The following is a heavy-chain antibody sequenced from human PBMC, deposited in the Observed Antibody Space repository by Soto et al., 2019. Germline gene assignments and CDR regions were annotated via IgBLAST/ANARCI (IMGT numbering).Heavy chain of an antibody. Sequence: GGSLRLSCAAFGFTFSSYWMSWVRQAPGKGLEWVANIKQDGSEKYYVDSVKGRFTISRDNAKNSLYLQMNSLRAEDTAVYYCAREYDYVWGSYRYTGEPFDYWGQGTLVTVSS. CDR2: IKQDGSEK. CDR3: AREYDYVWGSYRYTGEPFDY. V-gene: IGHV3-7*05. J-gene: IGHJ4*02. CDR1: GFTFSSYW. D-gene: IGHD3-16*02.